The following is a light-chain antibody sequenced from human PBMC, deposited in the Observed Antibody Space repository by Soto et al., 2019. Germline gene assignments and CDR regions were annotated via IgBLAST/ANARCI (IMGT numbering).Light chain of an antibody. CDR1: QFFGSDY. V-gene: IGKV3-20*01. CDR3: QQYDSSPKT. Sequence: EIVLTQSPDTLSLSPGERATLSCRASQFFGSDYLAWYQQKPGQAPRLLIYDASNRATGVPARFSGSGSGTDYVLTISSLEPEDFAVYYCQQYDSSPKTFGQGTKVDI. J-gene: IGKJ1*01. CDR2: DAS.